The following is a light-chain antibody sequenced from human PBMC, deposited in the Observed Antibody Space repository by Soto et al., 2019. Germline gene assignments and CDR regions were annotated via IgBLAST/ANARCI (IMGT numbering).Light chain of an antibody. J-gene: IGKJ5*01. CDR2: GAY. CDR1: QSVSSSY. V-gene: IGKV3D-20*02. CDR3: QQRSNWPRRT. Sequence: EVVWPPSPGTLSLSPGSRATISCRSRQSVSSSYLAWYQQKPGQAPRLLIYGAYTRATGIPARFSGSGSGTDFTLTISSLEPEDLAVYDGQQRSNWPRRTFCQGTRREIK.